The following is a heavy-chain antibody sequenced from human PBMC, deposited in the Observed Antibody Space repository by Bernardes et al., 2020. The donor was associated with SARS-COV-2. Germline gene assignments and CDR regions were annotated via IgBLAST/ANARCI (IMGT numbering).Heavy chain of an antibody. V-gene: IGHV1-24*01. CDR3: ATGPTTMTYWYFDL. J-gene: IGHJ2*01. CDR2: FDPEDGEP. D-gene: IGHD4-17*01. Sequence: ASVKVSCKVSGYTLTELSMHWVRQAPGKGLEWMGGFDPEDGEPIYAQRFQGRVTMTEDTSADTAYMELSSLRSEDTAVYYCATGPTTMTYWYFDLWGRGTLVTVSS. CDR1: GYTLTELS.